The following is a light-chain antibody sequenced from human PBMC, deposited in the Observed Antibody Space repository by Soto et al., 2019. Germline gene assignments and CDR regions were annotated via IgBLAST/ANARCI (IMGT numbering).Light chain of an antibody. CDR3: QQFGTSRLT. CDR1: QSVSSRS. J-gene: IGKJ4*01. CDR2: GAS. Sequence: EIVVTQSPATLSASPGERVTLSCRASQSVSSRSLAWYQQKPGQAPRLLIYGASNRATGIPDRFSGSGSGTDFTLTISRLEPEDFAMYYCQQFGTSRLTFGGGTKVEIK. V-gene: IGKV3-20*01.